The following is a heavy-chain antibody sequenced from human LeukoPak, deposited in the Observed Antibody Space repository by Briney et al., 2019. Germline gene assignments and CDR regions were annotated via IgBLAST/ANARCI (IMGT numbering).Heavy chain of an antibody. CDR3: ARGYYDILTGYYRGSWFDP. D-gene: IGHD3-9*01. V-gene: IGHV1-18*04. J-gene: IGHJ5*02. Sequence: ASVKVSCEASGYTFTRYGISWVRQAPGQGLEWMGWISPHKGNTNNEQEFQGRVTMTTDTSTSTAYMELRSLRSDDTAVYYCARGYYDILTGYYRGSWFDPWGQGTLVTVSS. CDR1: GYTFTRYG. CDR2: ISPHKGNT.